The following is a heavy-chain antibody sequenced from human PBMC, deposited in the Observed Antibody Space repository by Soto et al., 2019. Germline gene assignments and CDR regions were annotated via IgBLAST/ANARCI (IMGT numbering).Heavy chain of an antibody. Sequence: HPGGSLRLSCAASGFTLSSYSMNWVRQAPRKGLEWVSYISSTSSTMYYADSVKGRVTISRDNAKNSLYLQMYSLRDEDTAVYYCVRGRSDSIMDVWGQGTKVTVYS. D-gene: IGHD2-21*01. V-gene: IGHV3-48*02. J-gene: IGHJ6*02. CDR3: VRGRSDSIMDV. CDR1: GFTLSSYS. CDR2: ISSTSSTM.